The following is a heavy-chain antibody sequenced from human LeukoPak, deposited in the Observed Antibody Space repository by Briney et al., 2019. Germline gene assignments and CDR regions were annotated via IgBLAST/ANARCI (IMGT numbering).Heavy chain of an antibody. D-gene: IGHD2-15*01. CDR2: INPNSGGT. J-gene: IGHJ4*02. CDR3: ARDDLGQVVAAHY. CDR1: GYTFTGYY. Sequence: GASVKVSCKASGYTFTGYYMHWVRQAPGQGLEWMGWINPNSGGTNYAQKFQGRVTMTRDTSISTAYMELSRLRSDDTAVYYCARDDLGQVVAAHYWGQGTLVTVSS. V-gene: IGHV1-2*02.